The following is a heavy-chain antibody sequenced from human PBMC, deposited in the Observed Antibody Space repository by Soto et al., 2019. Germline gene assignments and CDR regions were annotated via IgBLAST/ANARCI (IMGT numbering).Heavy chain of an antibody. D-gene: IGHD2-2*01. V-gene: IGHV3-13*01. CDR2: IGTAGDT. Sequence: EVQLVESGGGLVQPGGSLRLSCAASGFTFSNYDMHWVRQVTGKGLEWVSAIGTAGDTYYPDSVKGRFTSSRENAKNSLYLQMSSLRAEDTAVYYCARSCMLGSSPYCYFWYFDLWGRGTPVTVSS. J-gene: IGHJ2*01. CDR1: GFTFSNYD. CDR3: ARSCMLGSSPYCYFWYFDL.